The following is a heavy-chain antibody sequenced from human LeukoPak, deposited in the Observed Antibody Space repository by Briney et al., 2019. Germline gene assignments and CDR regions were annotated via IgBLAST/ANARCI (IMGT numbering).Heavy chain of an antibody. J-gene: IGHJ4*02. CDR2: ISGSGGST. CDR3: AKPRRDIVVVPAAQRAKYFDY. V-gene: IGHV3-23*01. CDR1: GCTFSSYA. Sequence: GGSLRLSCAASGCTFSSYAMGWVRQAPGKGLEWVSAISGSGGSTYYADSVKGRFTISRDNSKNTLYLQMNSLRAEDTAVYYCAKPRRDIVVVPAAQRAKYFDYWGQGTLVTVSS. D-gene: IGHD2-2*01.